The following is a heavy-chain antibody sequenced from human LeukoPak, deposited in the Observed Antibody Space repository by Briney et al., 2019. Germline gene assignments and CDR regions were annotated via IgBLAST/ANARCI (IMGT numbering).Heavy chain of an antibody. J-gene: IGHJ5*02. Sequence: GGSLRLSCAASGFTFSSYAMSWVRQAPGKGLEWVSGISGSGGSTYYADSVKGRFTISRDNSKNTLYLQMNSLRAEDTAVYYCAKGGATVTTRDWFDPWGQGTLVTVSS. D-gene: IGHD4-17*01. CDR1: GFTFSSYA. CDR2: ISGSGGST. V-gene: IGHV3-23*01. CDR3: AKGGATVTTRDWFDP.